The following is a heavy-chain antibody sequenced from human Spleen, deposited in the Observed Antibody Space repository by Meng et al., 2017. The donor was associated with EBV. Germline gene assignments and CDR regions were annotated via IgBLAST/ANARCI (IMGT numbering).Heavy chain of an antibody. J-gene: IGHJ5*02. D-gene: IGHD3-16*01. Sequence: QVRLQESGPGLVKPSGTLSLTCVVSGGSIISNNLWSWVRQPPGKGLEWIGEIFHSGSTSYNPSLESRVTISVDKSKNQIFLKLRSVTAADTAVYYCAQRERWGLDPWGQGTLVTVSS. V-gene: IGHV4-4*02. CDR3: AQRERWGLDP. CDR2: IFHSGST. CDR1: GGSIISNNL.